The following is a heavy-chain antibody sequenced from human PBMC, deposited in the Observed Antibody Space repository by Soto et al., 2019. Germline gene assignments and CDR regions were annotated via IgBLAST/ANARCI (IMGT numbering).Heavy chain of an antibody. J-gene: IGHJ5*02. V-gene: IGHV2-5*02. CDR3: AHSPSSSWYFLWFDP. CDR1: GFSLSTSGVG. CDR2: IYWDDDK. Sequence: QITLKESGPTLVKPTQTLTLTCTFSGFSLSTSGVGVGWIRQPPGKALEWLALIYWDDDKRYSPSLKSRLTITKDTSKNQVVLTRTNMDPVDTAPYYCAHSPSSSWYFLWFDPWGQGTLVTVSS. D-gene: IGHD6-13*01.